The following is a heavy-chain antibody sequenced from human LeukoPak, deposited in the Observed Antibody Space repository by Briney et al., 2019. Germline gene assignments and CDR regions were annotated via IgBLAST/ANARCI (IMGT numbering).Heavy chain of an antibody. D-gene: IGHD5-12*01. J-gene: IGHJ4*02. CDR1: GFTFSSYS. CDR2: ISSSSSYI. V-gene: IGHV3-21*01. CDR3: ARGVVATISPLDY. Sequence: PGGSLRLSCAASGFTFSSYSMNWARQAPGKGLEWVSSISSSSSYIYYADSVKGRFTISRDNAKNSLYLQMNGLRAEDTAVYYCARGVVATISPLDYWGQGTLVTVSS.